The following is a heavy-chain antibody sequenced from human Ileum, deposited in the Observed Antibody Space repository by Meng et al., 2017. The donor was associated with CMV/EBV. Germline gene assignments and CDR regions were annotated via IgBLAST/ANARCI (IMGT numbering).Heavy chain of an antibody. CDR2: ISGSGGST. Sequence: GESLKISCAASGFTFSSYAMSWVRQAPGKGLEWVSAISGSGGSTYYADSVKGRFTISRDNSKNTLYLQMNSLRAEDTAVYYCAKARHEYSSSSVRGPFDYWGQGTLVTAPQ. CDR1: GFTFSSYA. V-gene: IGHV3-23*01. J-gene: IGHJ4*02. D-gene: IGHD6-6*01. CDR3: AKARHEYSSSSVRGPFDY.